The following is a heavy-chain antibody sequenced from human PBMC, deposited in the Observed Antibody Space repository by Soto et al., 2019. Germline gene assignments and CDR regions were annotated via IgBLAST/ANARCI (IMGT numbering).Heavy chain of an antibody. Sequence: QVQLVQSGAEVKKPGASVKVSCTASGYTFIVYNIHWVRQAPGQRLEWMGWINPGNGDTKYSQKCQDRVTITRDTSASTAYMEVSSLRSEDTAVYYCARDPSDYWGQGTLVTVSS. CDR1: GYTFIVYN. J-gene: IGHJ4*02. V-gene: IGHV1-3*01. CDR2: INPGNGDT. CDR3: ARDPSDY.